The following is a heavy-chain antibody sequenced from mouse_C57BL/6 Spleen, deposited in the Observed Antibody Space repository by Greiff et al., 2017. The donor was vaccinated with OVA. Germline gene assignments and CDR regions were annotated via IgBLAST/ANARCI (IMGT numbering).Heavy chain of an antibody. Sequence: QVQLQQPGAELVKPGASVKLSCKASGYTFTSYWMQWVKQRPGQGLEWIGEIDPSDSYTNYNQKFKGKATLTVDTSSSTAYMQLSSLTSEDSAVYYCARSADYYGSSYGGDYWGQGTTLTVSS. J-gene: IGHJ2*01. CDR2: IDPSDSYT. CDR1: GYTFTSYW. D-gene: IGHD1-1*01. V-gene: IGHV1-50*01. CDR3: ARSADYYGSSYGGDY.